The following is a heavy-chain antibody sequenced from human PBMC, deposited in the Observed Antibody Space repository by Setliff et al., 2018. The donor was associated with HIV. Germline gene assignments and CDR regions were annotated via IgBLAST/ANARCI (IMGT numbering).Heavy chain of an antibody. D-gene: IGHD5-12*01. Sequence: SVKVSCKASGDTLSIHPISWVRQAPGRGLDWMGGIIPAFGTANYAQKFQGRVTITADKSTSTAYMELSSLRSEDTAVYYCARVGDGYNSFDYWGQGTLVTVSS. CDR2: IIPAFGTA. CDR1: GDTLSIHP. CDR3: ARVGDGYNSFDY. V-gene: IGHV1-69*06. J-gene: IGHJ4*02.